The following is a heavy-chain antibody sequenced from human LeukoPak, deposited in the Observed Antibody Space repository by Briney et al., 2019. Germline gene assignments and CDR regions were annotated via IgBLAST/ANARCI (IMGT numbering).Heavy chain of an antibody. CDR2: INPNSGGT. V-gene: IGHV1-2*04. CDR1: GYTFTGYY. Sequence: ASVKVSCKASGYTFTGYYMHWVRQAPGQGLEWMGWINPNSGGTNYAQKFQGWVIMTRDTSISTAYMELSRLRSDDTAVYYCARERLQLWLRAFDYWGQGTLVTVSS. J-gene: IGHJ4*02. CDR3: ARERLQLWLRAFDY. D-gene: IGHD5-18*01.